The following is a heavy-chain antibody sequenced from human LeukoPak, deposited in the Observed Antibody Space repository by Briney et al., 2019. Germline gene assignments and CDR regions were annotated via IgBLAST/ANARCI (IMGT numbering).Heavy chain of an antibody. J-gene: IGHJ2*01. Sequence: ASMKVSCKVSGYSLTKLSMHWVRQAPGKGLEWMGGFDPEDDDTIHAQKFQGRVTMTEDSSTDTAYMELSSLRSEDTAVYYCATSGNCSGGSCHFNWYFDLWGRGTLVTVSS. CDR1: GYSLTKLS. CDR2: FDPEDDDT. V-gene: IGHV1-24*01. D-gene: IGHD2-15*01. CDR3: ATSGNCSGGSCHFNWYFDL.